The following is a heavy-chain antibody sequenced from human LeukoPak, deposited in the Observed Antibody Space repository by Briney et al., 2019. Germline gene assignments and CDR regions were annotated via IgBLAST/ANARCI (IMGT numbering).Heavy chain of an antibody. J-gene: IGHJ4*02. V-gene: IGHV4-59*01. CDR3: ARGKNGGSGSESYIFDY. Sequence: PSETLSLTCTVSGGSISSYYWSWIRQPPGKGLEWIGYIYYSGSTNYNPSLKGRVTISVDTSKNQFSLKLSSVTAADTAVYYCARGKNGGSGSESYIFDYWGQGTLVTVSS. D-gene: IGHD3-10*01. CDR1: GGSISSYY. CDR2: IYYSGST.